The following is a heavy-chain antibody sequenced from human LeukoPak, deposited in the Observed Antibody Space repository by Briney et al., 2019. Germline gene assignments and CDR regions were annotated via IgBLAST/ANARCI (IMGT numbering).Heavy chain of an antibody. Sequence: GGSLRLSCAASGFTFSSYGMHWVRQAPGKGLEWVAFIRYDGSNKYYADSVKGRFTISRDNSKNTLYLQMNSLRAEDTAVYYCARRYGDYDLDWFDPWGQGTLVTVSS. CDR1: GFTFSSYG. D-gene: IGHD5-12*01. CDR3: ARRYGDYDLDWFDP. V-gene: IGHV3-30*02. J-gene: IGHJ5*02. CDR2: IRYDGSNK.